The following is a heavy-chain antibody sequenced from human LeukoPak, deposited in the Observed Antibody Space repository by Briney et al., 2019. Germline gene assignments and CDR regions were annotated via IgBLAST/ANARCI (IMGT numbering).Heavy chain of an antibody. CDR3: ARYVYSYGCDY. Sequence: ASVKVSCKASGYTFTSYGISWVRQAPGQGLEWMGWINPNSGGTNYAQKFQGRVTMTRDTSISTAYMELSRLRSDDTAVYYCARYVYSYGCDYWGQGTLVTVSS. V-gene: IGHV1-2*02. CDR2: INPNSGGT. J-gene: IGHJ4*02. D-gene: IGHD5-18*01. CDR1: GYTFTSYG.